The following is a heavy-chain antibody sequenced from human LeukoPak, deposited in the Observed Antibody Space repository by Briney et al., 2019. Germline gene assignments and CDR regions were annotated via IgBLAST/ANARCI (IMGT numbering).Heavy chain of an antibody. CDR2: IIPIFGTA. CDR1: GGTFSSYA. CDR3: ARGRPNLLYDY. Sequence: ASVKVSCKASGGTFSSYAISWVRQAPGQGLEWMGRIIPIFGTANYAQKFQGRVTITTDESTSTAYMELSSLRSEDTAVCYCARGRPNLLYDYWGQGSLVTVSS. V-gene: IGHV1-69*05. J-gene: IGHJ4*02. D-gene: IGHD2-8*01.